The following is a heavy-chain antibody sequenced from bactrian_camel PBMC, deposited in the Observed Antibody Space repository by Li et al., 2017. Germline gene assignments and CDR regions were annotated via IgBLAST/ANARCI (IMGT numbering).Heavy chain of an antibody. V-gene: IGHV3S1*01. D-gene: IGHD7*01. J-gene: IGHJ4*01. CDR2: ITASGTT. CDR3: AKGRPRLGLVAADLD. CDR1: GFPLSANH. Sequence: HVQLVESGGDSVQPGGSLRLSCVASGFPLSANHMSWVRQPPGKKLEWVSSITASGTTSYSNSVRGRFTISRDNAKNTLYLQLDSLRTEDTATYYCAKGRPRLGLVAADLDRGQGTQVTVS.